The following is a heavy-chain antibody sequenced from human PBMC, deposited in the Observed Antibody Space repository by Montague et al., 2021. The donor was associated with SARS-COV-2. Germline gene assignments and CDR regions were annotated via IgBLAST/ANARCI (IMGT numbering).Heavy chain of an antibody. V-gene: IGHV4-38-2*02. CDR2: IYHSGTT. CDR1: GFSIGSGDY. J-gene: IGHJ3*02. CDR3: VREKAGGLRNVFDI. Sequence: SETLSLTCTVSGFSIGSGDYWGLIRQPPGKGLEWIGSIYHSGTTXYNPSLQSRLTMSIDTSTNQFSLRLTSVTAADTAVFFCVREKAGGLRNVFDIWGQGTTVTVSS.